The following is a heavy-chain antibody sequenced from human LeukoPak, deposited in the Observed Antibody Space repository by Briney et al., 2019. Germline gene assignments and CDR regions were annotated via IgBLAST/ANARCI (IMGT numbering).Heavy chain of an antibody. CDR3: ARGWDYDGGGRPTAYVY. V-gene: IGHV1-69*13. D-gene: IGHD3-22*01. CDR2: IIPIFGTA. Sequence: SVKVSCKASGGTFINYAINWVRQAPGPGLEWMGGIIPIFGTANYAQKFQGRVTIIADESTSTVYMELNSLKSEDTAVYYCARGWDYDGGGRPTAYVYWGQGTLVTVSS. CDR1: GGTFINYA. J-gene: IGHJ4*02.